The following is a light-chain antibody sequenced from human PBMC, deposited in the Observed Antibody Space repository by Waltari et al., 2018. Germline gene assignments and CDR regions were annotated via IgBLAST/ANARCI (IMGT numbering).Light chain of an antibody. J-gene: IGLJ2*01. V-gene: IGLV2-14*03. Sequence: QSALTQPASVSGSPGQSLSIPCTGPSIAIGHYAYVSWYQKQPGTAPKMMIYDVSHRPSGVSNRFSGSKSGNTASLIISGLQSEDEGDYYCSSYSGTNTRVIFGGGTKLTVL. CDR1: SIAIGHYAY. CDR3: SSYSGTNTRVI. CDR2: DVS.